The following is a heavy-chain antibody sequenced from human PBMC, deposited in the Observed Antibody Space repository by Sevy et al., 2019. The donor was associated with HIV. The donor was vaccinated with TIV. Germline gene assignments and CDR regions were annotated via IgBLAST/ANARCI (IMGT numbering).Heavy chain of an antibody. CDR1: GFSLSDYA. D-gene: IGHD5-12*01. Sequence: GGSLRLSCAASGFSLSDYAIHWARQGPVKGLEWLTVISFDGGNKYYADSVKGRFTISRENSKNTVSLQMNSLRPDDTALYYCARRPYNSGLRLDFWGRGILVTVSS. V-gene: IGHV3-30-3*01. J-gene: IGHJ4*02. CDR3: ARRPYNSGLRLDF. CDR2: ISFDGGNK.